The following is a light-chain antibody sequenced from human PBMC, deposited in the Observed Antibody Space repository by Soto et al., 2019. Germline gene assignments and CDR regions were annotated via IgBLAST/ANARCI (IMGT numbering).Light chain of an antibody. CDR1: ETISTF. Sequence: DIQMTQSPVSLSASVGDRVTITCRASETISTFLNWYQQKPGKAPKLLIYATSILQSGVPSRFSGSGSGTDFTLTISSLQPEDFATYYCQQSYSTPWTFGQGTKVEI. CDR3: QQSYSTPWT. J-gene: IGKJ1*01. V-gene: IGKV1-39*01. CDR2: ATS.